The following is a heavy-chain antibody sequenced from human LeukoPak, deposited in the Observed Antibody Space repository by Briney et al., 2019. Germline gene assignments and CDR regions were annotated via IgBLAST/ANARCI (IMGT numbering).Heavy chain of an antibody. Sequence: ASVKVSCKASGYTFTSYYMHWVRQAPGQGLEWMGIINPSGGSTSYAQKLQGRVTMTTDTSTTTAYMELRSLRSDDTAVYYCARDRGNSDYWGQGTLVTVSS. J-gene: IGHJ4*02. D-gene: IGHD1-7*01. CDR3: ARDRGNSDY. V-gene: IGHV1-46*01. CDR2: INPSGGST. CDR1: GYTFTSYY.